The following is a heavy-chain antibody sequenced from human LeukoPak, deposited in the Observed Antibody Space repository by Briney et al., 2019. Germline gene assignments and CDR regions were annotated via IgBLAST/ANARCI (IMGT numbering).Heavy chain of an antibody. CDR2: ISGSGSST. CDR1: GFTFSSYA. CDR3: AKDFSGYDTCDY. D-gene: IGHD5-12*01. V-gene: IGHV3-23*01. J-gene: IGHJ4*02. Sequence: PGGSLRLSCAASGFTFSSYAMSWVRQAPGKGLEWVSAISGSGSSTYYADSVKGRFTISRDNSKNTLYLQMNSLIAEDTAVYYCAKDFSGYDTCDYWGQGTLVTVSS.